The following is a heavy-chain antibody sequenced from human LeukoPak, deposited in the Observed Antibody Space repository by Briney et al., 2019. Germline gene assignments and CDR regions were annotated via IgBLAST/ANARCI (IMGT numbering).Heavy chain of an antibody. CDR3: ARDSPMVDY. J-gene: IGHJ4*02. Sequence: GSLRLSCAASGFTFSSYAMHWVRQAPGKGLEWVAVISYDGSNKYYADSVKGRFTISRDNSKNTLYLQMNSLRAEDTAVYYCARDSPMVDYWGQGTLVTVSS. V-gene: IGHV3-30*04. D-gene: IGHD3-10*01. CDR2: ISYDGSNK. CDR1: GFTFSSYA.